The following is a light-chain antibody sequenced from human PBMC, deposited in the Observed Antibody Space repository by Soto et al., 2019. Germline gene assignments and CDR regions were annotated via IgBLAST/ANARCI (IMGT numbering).Light chain of an antibody. V-gene: IGKV1-12*01. CDR3: QQRDSFPIT. CDR1: QSISTW. CDR2: VAS. J-gene: IGKJ5*01. Sequence: DIQMTQSPSSVSASVGDRVTITCRESQSISTWLGWYLQKPGTVPKLLIYVASSLQSGVPSRFSVSGAGTEFTLTITSLQPEDFGTYYCQQRDSFPITFGQGTRLEMK.